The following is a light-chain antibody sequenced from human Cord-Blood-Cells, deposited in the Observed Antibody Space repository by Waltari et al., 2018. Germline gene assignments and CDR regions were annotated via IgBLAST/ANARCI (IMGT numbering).Light chain of an antibody. CDR3: CSYAGSSTTVV. CDR1: SSGVRCYNI. J-gene: IGLJ2*01. Sequence: QSALPQPASVSGSPGQSITISCTGTSSGVRCYNIVSWYQQHPGKAPKLMIYEVSKRPSGVSNRFSGSKSGNTASLTISGLQAEDEADYYCCSYAGSSTTVVFGGGTKLTVL. V-gene: IGLV2-23*02. CDR2: EVS.